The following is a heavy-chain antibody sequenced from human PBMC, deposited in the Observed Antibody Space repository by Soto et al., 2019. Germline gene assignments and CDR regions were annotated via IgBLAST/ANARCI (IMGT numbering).Heavy chain of an antibody. V-gene: IGHV1-18*01. CDR1: GYTFSTYA. Sequence: GASVKVSCKASGYTFSTYAICWVRQSPGQGLEWMGWISVYNGNTNYAQRLQGRVTMTTDTSTSTAYMELRSLRSDDTAVYYCARDYGDYGNNYYYGMDVWGQGTTVTVSS. J-gene: IGHJ6*02. D-gene: IGHD4-17*01. CDR2: ISVYNGNT. CDR3: ARDYGDYGNNYYYGMDV.